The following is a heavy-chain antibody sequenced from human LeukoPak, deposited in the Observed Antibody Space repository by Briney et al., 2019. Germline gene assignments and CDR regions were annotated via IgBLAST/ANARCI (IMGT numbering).Heavy chain of an antibody. V-gene: IGHV3-30*02. CDR2: IAPDGKKK. CDR3: ANHATKYYMDV. J-gene: IGHJ6*03. CDR1: GFTFSIYD. Sequence: GGSLRLSCETSGFTFSIYDMFWVRQAPGKGLEWVAFIAPDGKKKNYADSVKGRFTISRDNFKKIMYLQMDSLRAEDTAVFYCANHATKYYMDVWGKGTTVTVSS.